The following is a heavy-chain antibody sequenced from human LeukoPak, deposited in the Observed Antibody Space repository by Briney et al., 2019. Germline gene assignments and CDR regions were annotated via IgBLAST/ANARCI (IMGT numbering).Heavy chain of an antibody. D-gene: IGHD2-21*02. Sequence: ASVKVSCKASGYTFTSYGISWVRQAPGQGLEWMGWISAYNGNTNYAQKLQGRVTMTTDTSTSTACMELRSPRSDDTAVYYCAGLSTSYCGGDCSMLGLWAFDIWGQGTMVTVSS. CDR1: GYTFTSYG. CDR2: ISAYNGNT. CDR3: AGLSTSYCGGDCSMLGLWAFDI. J-gene: IGHJ3*02. V-gene: IGHV1-18*01.